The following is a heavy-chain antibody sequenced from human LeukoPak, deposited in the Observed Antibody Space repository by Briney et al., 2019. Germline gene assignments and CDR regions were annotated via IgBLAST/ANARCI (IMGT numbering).Heavy chain of an antibody. CDR2: IIPIFGTA. Sequence: SVKVSCKASGGTFSSYAISWVRQAPGQGLEWMGGIIPIFGTANYAQKFQGRVTITADKSTSTAYMELSSLRSEDTAVYYCARDHAAYCGGDCYSTMDVWGKGTTVTVSS. D-gene: IGHD2-21*02. V-gene: IGHV1-69*06. CDR1: GGTFSSYA. CDR3: ARDHAAYCGGDCYSTMDV. J-gene: IGHJ6*04.